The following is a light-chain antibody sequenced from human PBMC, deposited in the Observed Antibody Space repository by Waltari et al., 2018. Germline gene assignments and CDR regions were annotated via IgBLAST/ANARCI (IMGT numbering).Light chain of an antibody. CDR1: SGHSSNS. CDR2: VNSDGSH. Sequence: QLVLTQPPSASASLGASVTLTCTLSSGHSSNSTAWHQQQPEKGPRYLMKVNSDGSHNKGDGIPDRFSGSSSGAERYLTISRLRSEDEADYYCQTWGTGILVFGTGTKVTVL. J-gene: IGLJ1*01. CDR3: QTWGTGILV. V-gene: IGLV4-69*01.